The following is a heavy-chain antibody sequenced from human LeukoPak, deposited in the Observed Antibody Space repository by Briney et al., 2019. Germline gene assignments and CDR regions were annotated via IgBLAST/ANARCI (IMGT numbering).Heavy chain of an antibody. CDR2: INHSGST. Sequence: KPSETLSLTSAVYGGSFSGYYWSRIRQPPGKGLEWIGEINHSGSTNYNPSLKSRVTISVDTSKNQFSLKLSSVTAADTAVYYCARGNMIVVVISAFDIWGQGTMVTVSS. V-gene: IGHV4-34*01. CDR3: ARGNMIVVVISAFDI. D-gene: IGHD3-22*01. CDR1: GGSFSGYY. J-gene: IGHJ3*02.